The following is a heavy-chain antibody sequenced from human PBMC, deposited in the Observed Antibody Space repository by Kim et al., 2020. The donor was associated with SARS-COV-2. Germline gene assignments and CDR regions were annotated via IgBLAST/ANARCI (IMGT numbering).Heavy chain of an antibody. CDR1: GFTFSSYA. D-gene: IGHD6-19*01. CDR2: IYSGGSST. Sequence: GGSLRLSCAASGFTFSSYAMSWVRQAPGKGLEWVSVIYSGGSSTYYADSVKGRFTISRDNSKNTLYLQMNSLRAEDTAVYYCAKVPLNSRGAVAFDYWGQGTLVTVSS. CDR3: AKVPLNSRGAVAFDY. J-gene: IGHJ4*02. V-gene: IGHV3-23*03.